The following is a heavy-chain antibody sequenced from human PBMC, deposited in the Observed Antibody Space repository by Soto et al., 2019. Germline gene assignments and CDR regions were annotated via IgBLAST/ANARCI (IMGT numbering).Heavy chain of an antibody. CDR2: MNPNSGGT. CDR3: ARAGANLAVAGTRAPPYYYYGMDV. CDR1: GYTFTSYY. Sequence: ASLQVSCKASGYTFTSYYINWVRQATGQGLECMGWMNPNSGGTSYAQKFHGRVTMTRDTSISTAYMELSRLRSDDTAVYYCARAGANLAVAGTRAPPYYYYGMDVWGKGTTVTVCS. D-gene: IGHD6-19*01. V-gene: IGHV1-2*02. J-gene: IGHJ6*04.